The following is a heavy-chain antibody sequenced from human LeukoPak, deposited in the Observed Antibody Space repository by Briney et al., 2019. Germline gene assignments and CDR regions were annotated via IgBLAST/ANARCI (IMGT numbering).Heavy chain of an antibody. Sequence: SETLSLTCTVSGGSFSSSSYYWGWIRQPPGKGLEWIGSIYYSGSTYYNPSLKSRVTISVDTSKNQFSLKLSSVTAADTAVYYCARGPTLKYFHHWGQGTLVSVSS. CDR1: GGSFSSSSYY. CDR2: IYYSGST. CDR3: ARGPTLKYFHH. J-gene: IGHJ1*01. V-gene: IGHV4-39*01.